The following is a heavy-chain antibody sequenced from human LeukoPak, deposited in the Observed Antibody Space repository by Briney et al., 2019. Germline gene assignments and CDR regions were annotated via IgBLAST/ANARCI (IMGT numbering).Heavy chain of an antibody. Sequence: SEALSLTCTVSGGSISSYYWSWIRQPPGKGLECIGYIYYSGSTNYNPSLKSRVTISVDTSKNQFSLKLSSVTAADTAVYYCARRTYFYDSSGYYFDYWGQGTLVTVSS. D-gene: IGHD3-22*01. CDR3: ARRTYFYDSSGYYFDY. CDR1: GGSISSYY. J-gene: IGHJ4*02. V-gene: IGHV4-59*01. CDR2: IYYSGST.